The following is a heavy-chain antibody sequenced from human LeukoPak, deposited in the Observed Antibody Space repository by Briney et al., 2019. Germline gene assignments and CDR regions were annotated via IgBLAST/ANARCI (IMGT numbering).Heavy chain of an antibody. CDR1: GGSISSGSYY. V-gene: IGHV4-61*02. CDR3: AREYDILTGYRPNWFDP. J-gene: IGHJ5*02. Sequence: SQTLSLTCTVSGGSISSGSYYWSWIRQPAGKGLEWIGRIYTSGSTNYNPSLKSRVTISVDTSKNQFSLKLSSVTAADTAVYYCAREYDILTGYRPNWFDPWGQGTLVTVSS. CDR2: IYTSGST. D-gene: IGHD3-9*01.